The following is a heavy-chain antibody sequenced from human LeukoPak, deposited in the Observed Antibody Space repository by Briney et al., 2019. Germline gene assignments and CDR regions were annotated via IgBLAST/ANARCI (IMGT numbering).Heavy chain of an antibody. D-gene: IGHD1-26*01. CDR3: ARSYSGSYYLPLDAFDI. CDR1: GYTFTSYG. V-gene: IGHV1-18*03. J-gene: IGHJ3*02. CDR2: ISAYNGNT. Sequence: VASVKVSCKASGYTFTSYGISWVRQAPGQGLEWMGWISAYNGNTNYAQKLQGRVTMTTDTSTSTAYMELRSLRSEDMAVYYCARSYSGSYYLPLDAFDIWGQGTMVTVSS.